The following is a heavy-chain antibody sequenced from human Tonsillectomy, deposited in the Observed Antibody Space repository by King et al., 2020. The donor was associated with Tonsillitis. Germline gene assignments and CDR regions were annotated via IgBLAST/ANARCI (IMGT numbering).Heavy chain of an antibody. V-gene: IGHV3-9*01. Sequence: VQLVESGGDLVQPGGSLRLSCAASGLTLDKYAMHWVRQPPGKGLEWGSAISLDSDWIGYADSVKGRFTISRDNAKNSVYLEMNSLRAEDTALYYCGKDISPGGMDLWGQGTTVTVSS. D-gene: IGHD7-27*01. J-gene: IGHJ6*02. CDR2: ISLDSDWI. CDR3: GKDISPGGMDL. CDR1: GLTLDKYA.